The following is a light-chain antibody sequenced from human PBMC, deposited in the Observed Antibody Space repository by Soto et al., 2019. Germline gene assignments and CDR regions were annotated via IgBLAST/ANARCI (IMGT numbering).Light chain of an antibody. CDR2: KAS. CDR1: QSISGW. Sequence: DIQMTQSPSTLSASVGDRVTITCRASQSISGWLAWYQQKPGKAPKLLIYKASSLKSGVPSRFSGSGSGTEFTLTIRSLQPDDSATYYCQQYHSFPVTF. J-gene: IGKJ1*01. V-gene: IGKV1-5*03. CDR3: QQYHSFPVT.